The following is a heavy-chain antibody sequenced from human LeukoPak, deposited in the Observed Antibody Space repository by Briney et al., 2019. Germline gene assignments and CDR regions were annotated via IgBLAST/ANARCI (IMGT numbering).Heavy chain of an antibody. Sequence: GGSLRLSCEGSGFTFSAHSMNWDRQAPGKGLEWVSSLSADSDYIYYTDSVRGRFTISRDNAKNSLFLQMNSLRAEDTAVYFCARSLTHGVGDFWGQGTLVTVSS. D-gene: IGHD3-3*01. CDR3: ARSLTHGVGDF. CDR1: GFTFSAHS. V-gene: IGHV3-21*01. J-gene: IGHJ4*02. CDR2: LSADSDYI.